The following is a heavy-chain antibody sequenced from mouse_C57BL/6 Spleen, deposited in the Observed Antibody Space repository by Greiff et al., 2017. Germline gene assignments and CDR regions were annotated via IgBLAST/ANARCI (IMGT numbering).Heavy chain of an antibody. CDR1: GYAFSSYW. J-gene: IGHJ4*01. V-gene: IGHV1-82*01. CDR2: IYPGDGDT. CDR3: ARVVYDGKYYAMDY. D-gene: IGHD2-12*01. Sequence: QVQLQQSGAELVKPGASVKISCKASGYAFSSYWMNWVKQRPGQGLEWIGQIYPGDGDTNYNGKFKGKATLTADKSSSTAFMQLSSLTSEDSAVYFCARVVYDGKYYAMDYWGQGTSVTVSS.